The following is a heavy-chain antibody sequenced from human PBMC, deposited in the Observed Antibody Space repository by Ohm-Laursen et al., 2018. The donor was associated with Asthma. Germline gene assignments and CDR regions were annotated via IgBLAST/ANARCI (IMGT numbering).Heavy chain of an antibody. Sequence: ASVKVSCKASGYSVTSYAFSWVRQAPGQRPEWMGWIYIGNTNYAPNFRDRITMTTDTSTDTAYMELRSLTSDDTAVYYCVRDVVDRFDYWGQGSLVIVSS. CDR1: GYSVTSYA. CDR2: IYIGNT. V-gene: IGHV1-18*04. J-gene: IGHJ4*02. D-gene: IGHD2-21*01. CDR3: VRDVVDRFDY.